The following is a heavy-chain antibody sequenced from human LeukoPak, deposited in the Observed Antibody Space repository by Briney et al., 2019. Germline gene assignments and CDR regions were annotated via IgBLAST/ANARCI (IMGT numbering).Heavy chain of an antibody. J-gene: IGHJ5*02. D-gene: IGHD5-12*01. CDR2: INTDGSST. Sequence: GGSLRLSCAASGFTFSSYWMHWVRQAPGKGLVWVSRINTDGSSTSYADSVKGRFTISRDRSKNTLYLQMNSLRAEDTAVYYCAKDQTVAIINWFDPWGQGTLVTVSS. CDR1: GFTFSSYW. V-gene: IGHV3-74*01. CDR3: AKDQTVAIINWFDP.